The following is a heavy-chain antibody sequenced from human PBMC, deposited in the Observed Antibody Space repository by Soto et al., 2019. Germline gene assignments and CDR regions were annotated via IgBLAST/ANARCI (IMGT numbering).Heavy chain of an antibody. V-gene: IGHV3-53*02. CDR3: ARKPPSAIQGWAFGMDV. Sequence: ELQLVETGGGLIQTGGSLRLSCAASGFSISSNYIAWVRQPPGKGLEWVSTTFRGGNTEYAASVKGRCSIYRDNYKNTLYLQMYNLRVEDTAVYSCARKPPSAIQGWAFGMDVWGQGTTVSVSS. CDR2: TFRGGNT. D-gene: IGHD2-21*01. J-gene: IGHJ6*02. CDR1: GFSISSNY.